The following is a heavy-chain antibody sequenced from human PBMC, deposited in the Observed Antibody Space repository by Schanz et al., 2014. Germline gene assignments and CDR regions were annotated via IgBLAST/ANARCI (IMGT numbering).Heavy chain of an antibody. CDR1: GDSITSANW. CDR2: IHHGANT. J-gene: IGHJ3*02. D-gene: IGHD2-15*01. V-gene: IGHV4-4*02. CDR3: ARDREVDSSWAFDI. Sequence: QVQLQESGPRLVKPWGTLSLTCAVSGDSITSANWWNWVRQSPGKGLEWIGEIHHGANTNYNPSLNSRVSIPVAKSEHQLSLNMNSATAADTAVYYCARDREVDSSWAFDIWGQGTMVTVSS.